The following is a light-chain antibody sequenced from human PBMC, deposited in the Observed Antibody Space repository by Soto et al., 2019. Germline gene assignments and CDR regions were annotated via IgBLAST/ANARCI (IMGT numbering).Light chain of an antibody. J-gene: IGKJ5*01. CDR2: GAS. CDR3: QQYGSSPLIT. Sequence: EIVLTQSPGTLSLSPGERATLSCRASQSVSSTYLACYQQKPVQAPRLLIYGASSRATGIPDRFSGSGSGTDFTLTISRLEPEDFAVYYCQQYGSSPLITFGQGTRLEIK. V-gene: IGKV3-20*01. CDR1: QSVSSTY.